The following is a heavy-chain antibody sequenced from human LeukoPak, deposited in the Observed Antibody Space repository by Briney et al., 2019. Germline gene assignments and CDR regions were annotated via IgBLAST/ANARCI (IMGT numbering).Heavy chain of an antibody. CDR2: IYYSGST. D-gene: IGHD3-22*01. Sequence: SETLSLTCTVSGGSISSYYWSWIRQPPGKGLEWIGYIYYSGSTNYNPSLKSRVTISVDTSKNQFSLKLSSVTAADTAVYYCARASYYCDSSGYHDAFDIWGRGTLVTVSS. V-gene: IGHV4-59*01. CDR1: GGSISSYY. CDR3: ARASYYCDSSGYHDAFDI. J-gene: IGHJ2*01.